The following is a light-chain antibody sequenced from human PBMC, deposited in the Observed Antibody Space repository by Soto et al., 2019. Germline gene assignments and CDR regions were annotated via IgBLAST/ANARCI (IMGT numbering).Light chain of an antibody. Sequence: EIVMTQSPATLSVSPGERATLSCRASQSGSSNLAWYQQKPGQAPRLLIYGASTRATGIPARFSGSVYGTEFTLTISSLQSEDFAVYYCQQYNNWPWTFGQGTKVEIK. J-gene: IGKJ1*01. CDR1: QSGSSN. CDR2: GAS. V-gene: IGKV3-15*01. CDR3: QQYNNWPWT.